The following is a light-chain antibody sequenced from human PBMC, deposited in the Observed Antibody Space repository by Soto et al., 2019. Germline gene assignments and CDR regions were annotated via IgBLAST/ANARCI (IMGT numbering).Light chain of an antibody. J-gene: IGLJ1*01. V-gene: IGLV2-14*01. CDR2: EVS. CDR1: SSDVGGYNY. CDR3: SSDTSSSTNV. Sequence: QSALTQPASVSGSPGQSITISCTGTSSDVGGYNYVSWYQQHPGKAPKLMIYEVSNRPSGVSNRFSGSKSGNTASLTISGLQAEDEADYYCSSDTSSSTNVFGTGTKATVL.